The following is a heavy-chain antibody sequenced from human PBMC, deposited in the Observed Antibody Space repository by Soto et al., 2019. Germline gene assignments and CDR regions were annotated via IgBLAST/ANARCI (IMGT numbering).Heavy chain of an antibody. J-gene: IGHJ3*02. Sequence: GGSLRLSCAASGFTFSSYDMHWVRQATGKGLEWVSAIGTAGDTYYPGSVKGRFTISRENAKNSLYLQMNSLRAGDTAVYYCARVGHYYDSSGYGAFDIWGQGTMVTVSS. CDR2: IGTAGDT. CDR1: GFTFSSYD. CDR3: ARVGHYYDSSGYGAFDI. D-gene: IGHD3-22*01. V-gene: IGHV3-13*01.